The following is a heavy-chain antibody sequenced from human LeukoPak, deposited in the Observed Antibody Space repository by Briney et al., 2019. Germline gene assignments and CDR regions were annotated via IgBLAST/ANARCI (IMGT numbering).Heavy chain of an antibody. Sequence: PGGSLRLSCAASGFTFSSYGMHWVRQAPGKGLEWVAVISYDGSNKYYADSVKGRFTISRDNSKNTLYLQMNSLRAEDTAVYYCAKDASGWYPHHYFDYWGQGTLVTVSS. CDR3: AKDASGWYPHHYFDY. D-gene: IGHD6-19*01. J-gene: IGHJ4*02. CDR2: ISYDGSNK. V-gene: IGHV3-30*18. CDR1: GFTFSSYG.